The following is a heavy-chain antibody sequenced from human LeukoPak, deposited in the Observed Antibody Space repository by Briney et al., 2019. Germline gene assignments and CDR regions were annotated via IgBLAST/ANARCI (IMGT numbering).Heavy chain of an antibody. CDR2: INPNSGGT. CDR1: GYTFTGYY. CDR3: ARDRSSYPGFDY. J-gene: IGHJ4*02. Sequence: GASVKVSCKASGYTFTGYYMHWVRQAPGQGLEWMGWINPNSGGTNYAQKFQVRVTMTRDTSSSTAYMELSRRRSDDTAVYYCARDRSSYPGFDYWGQGTLVTVSS. D-gene: IGHD5-12*01. V-gene: IGHV1-2*02.